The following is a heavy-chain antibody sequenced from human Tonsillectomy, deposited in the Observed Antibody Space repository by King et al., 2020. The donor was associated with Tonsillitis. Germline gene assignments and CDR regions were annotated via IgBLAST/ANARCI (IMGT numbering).Heavy chain of an antibody. D-gene: IGHD6-13*01. V-gene: IGHV3-23*03. J-gene: IGHJ4*02. CDR3: ATNGLKPRSDTQQLVFLRIDY. CDR2: IYSGGSST. Sequence: VQLVESGGGLVQPGGSLRLSCAASGFTFSSYAMSWVRQAPGKGLEWVSVIYSGGSSTYYADSVKGRFTISRDNSKNTLYLQMNSLRAEDTAVYYCATNGLKPRSDTQQLVFLRIDYWGQGTLVTVSS. CDR1: GFTFSSYA.